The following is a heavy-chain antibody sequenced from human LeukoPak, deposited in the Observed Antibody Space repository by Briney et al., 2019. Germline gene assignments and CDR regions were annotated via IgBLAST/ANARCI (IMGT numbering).Heavy chain of an antibody. CDR1: GFTFSNYG. CDR3: AKLRWSSSGAFDI. V-gene: IGHV3-23*01. CDR2: FSGSGAST. J-gene: IGHJ3*02. D-gene: IGHD4-23*01. Sequence: PGGSLRLSCAASGFTFSNYGMNWVRQAPGKGLEWVSVFSGSGASTHYADSVKGRFTISRDSSKNTLYLQMNSLRAEDTAVYYCAKLRWSSSGAFDIWGQGTMVTVSS.